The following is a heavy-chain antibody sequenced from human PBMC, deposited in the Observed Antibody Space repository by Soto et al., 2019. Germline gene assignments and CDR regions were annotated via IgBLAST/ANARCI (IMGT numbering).Heavy chain of an antibody. CDR3: AKAAICSGGGCYSPAN. CDR2: ISGSGGNI. J-gene: IGHJ4*02. V-gene: IGHV3-23*01. Sequence: EVQLLESGGGLVQPGGSLRLSCAASRFTFSSYALSWVRQAPGKGLEWVSTISGSGGNIYYADSVKGRFTISRDNSKNTLYLLMNSLRAEDTAVYYCAKAAICSGGGCYSPANWGQGTLVTVSS. D-gene: IGHD2-15*01. CDR1: RFTFSSYA.